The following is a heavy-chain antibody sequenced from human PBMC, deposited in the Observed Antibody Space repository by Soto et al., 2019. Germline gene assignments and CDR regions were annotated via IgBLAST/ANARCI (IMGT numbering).Heavy chain of an antibody. D-gene: IGHD3-3*01. J-gene: IGHJ6*02. CDR3: ARDWDEWLFLTYYYYGMDV. V-gene: IGHV1-18*01. Sequence: ASVKVSGTASGYTFTSYGISWVRQAPGQGLEWMGWISAYNGNTNYAQKLQGRVTMTTDTSTSTAYMELRSLRSDDTAVYYCARDWDEWLFLTYYYYGMDVWGQGTTVTVSS. CDR2: ISAYNGNT. CDR1: GYTFTSYG.